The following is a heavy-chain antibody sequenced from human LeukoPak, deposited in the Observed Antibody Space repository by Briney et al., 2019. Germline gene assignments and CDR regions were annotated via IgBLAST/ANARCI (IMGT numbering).Heavy chain of an antibody. J-gene: IGHJ4*02. D-gene: IGHD1-26*01. CDR2: IYRSGNT. V-gene: IGHV4-61*02. Sequence: PSETLSLTCTVSGGSINSGNYYWGWIRQPAGKGLEWIVRIYRSGNTNYNPSLMSRVTISVDTSKNQFSLKLTSVTAADTAVYYCARAIEVGAMTPFAYWGQGTLVTVSS. CDR3: ARAIEVGAMTPFAY. CDR1: GGSINSGNYY.